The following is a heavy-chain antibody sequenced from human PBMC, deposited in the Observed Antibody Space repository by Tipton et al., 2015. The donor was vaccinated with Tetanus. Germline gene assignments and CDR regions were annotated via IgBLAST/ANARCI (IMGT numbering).Heavy chain of an antibody. D-gene: IGHD1-26*01. V-gene: IGHV4-34*01. CDR2: INHSGST. Sequence: TLSLTCAVYGGSFSGYYWSWIRQPPGKGLEWIGEINHSGSTNYNPSLKSRVTISVDTSKNQFSLKLSSVTAADTAVYYCARVYSGSRSSYYYYYYGMDVWGQGTTVTVSS. J-gene: IGHJ6*02. CDR3: ARVYSGSRSSYYYYYYGMDV. CDR1: GGSFSGYY.